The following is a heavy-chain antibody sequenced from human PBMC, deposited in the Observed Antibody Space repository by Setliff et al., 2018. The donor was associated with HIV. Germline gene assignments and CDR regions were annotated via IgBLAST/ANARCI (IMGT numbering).Heavy chain of an antibody. Sequence: GASVKVSCKASGYSFTGYYMHWVRQAPGQGLEWMGWMNPSTGGTRFAQKFQGRVTMTRDTFITTAYMELSSLRSGDTAVYYCARMGESPPHSSSWYYWGQGTLVTVSS. CDR2: MNPSTGGT. D-gene: IGHD6-13*01. V-gene: IGHV1-2*02. J-gene: IGHJ4*02. CDR1: GYSFTGYY. CDR3: ARMGESPPHSSSWYY.